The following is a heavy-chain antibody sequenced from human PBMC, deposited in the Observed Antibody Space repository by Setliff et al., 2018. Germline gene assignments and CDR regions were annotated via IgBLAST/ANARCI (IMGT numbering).Heavy chain of an antibody. CDR2: LNPSGGGT. CDR3: ARESVPVPAGYGMDV. J-gene: IGHJ6*02. D-gene: IGHD2-2*01. V-gene: IGHV1-46*01. CDR1: GYTFSGYY. Sequence: ASVKVSCKASGYTFSGYYIHWVRQAPGQGFDWMGVLNPSGGGTEFAEKFQGRLTVTRDTSTSTVYMELSSLRSEDTAVYYCARESVPVPAGYGMDVWGQGTTVTVSS.